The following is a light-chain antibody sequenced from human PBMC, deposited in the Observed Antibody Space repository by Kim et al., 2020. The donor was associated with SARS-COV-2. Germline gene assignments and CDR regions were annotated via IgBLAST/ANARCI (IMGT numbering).Light chain of an antibody. CDR1: QSVSSN. V-gene: IGKV3-15*01. CDR2: GAS. J-gene: IGKJ2*01. CDR3: QKYNNWTLT. Sequence: EIAMTQSPATLSVSPGERATLSCRASQSVSSNLAWYQQKPGQAPRLLIYGASTRATGIPARFSDSGSGTEFTLTISSLQSEVFAVYYCQKYNNWTLTFGQGTKLEI.